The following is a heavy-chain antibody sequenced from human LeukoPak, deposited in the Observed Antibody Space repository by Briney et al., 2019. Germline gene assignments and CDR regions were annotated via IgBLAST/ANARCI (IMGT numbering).Heavy chain of an antibody. D-gene: IGHD2-21*01. CDR1: GYTFTSYG. J-gene: IGHJ4*02. CDR2: MDPNNGNT. CDR3: AREFRVVAPTQGDEY. Sequence: GASVKVSCKASGYTFTSYGINWVRQATGQGLEWMGWMDPNNGNTGYAQKFQGRVTMTRDTSINTAYMELSSLRAEDTAVYYCAREFRVVAPTQGDEYWGQGTLVTVSS. V-gene: IGHV1-8*01.